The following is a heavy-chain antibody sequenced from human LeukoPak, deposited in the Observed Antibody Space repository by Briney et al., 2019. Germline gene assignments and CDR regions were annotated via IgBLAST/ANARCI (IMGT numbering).Heavy chain of an antibody. CDR2: ISNNGNYI. V-gene: IGHV3-21*01. D-gene: IGHD2-21*02. J-gene: IGHJ4*02. Sequence: PGGSLRLSCAASGFTFSTYSMNWVRQAPGKGLEWVSSISNNGNYIYYADSVKGRFTISRDNAKNSLYLQMNSLRVEDTAVYYCARLYCSGDCYAFDYWGQGTLVTVPS. CDR1: GFTFSTYS. CDR3: ARLYCSGDCYAFDY.